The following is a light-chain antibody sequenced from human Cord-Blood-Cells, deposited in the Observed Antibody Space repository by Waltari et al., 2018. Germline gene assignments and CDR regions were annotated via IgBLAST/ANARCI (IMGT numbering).Light chain of an antibody. J-gene: IGLJ3*02. V-gene: IGLV2-23*01. CDR1: SSDVGSYNL. CDR3: CSYAGGSTLV. Sequence: QSALIQPASVSGSPGQSITISCTGTSSDVGSYNLVSWYHQHPGKDPILMIYEGSRQPSGVSNRCAGSKSGDTASRISSGLQAAEVTDYYSCSYAGGSTLVYGERTKLSVL. CDR2: EGS.